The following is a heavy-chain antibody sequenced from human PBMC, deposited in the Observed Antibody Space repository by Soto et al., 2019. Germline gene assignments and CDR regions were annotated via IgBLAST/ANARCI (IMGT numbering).Heavy chain of an antibody. J-gene: IGHJ5*02. D-gene: IGHD2-15*01. V-gene: IGHV4-39*07. CDR1: GGSISSSSYY. CDR3: ARGDRYCSGGSCYSRWFDP. Sequence: SETLSLTCTVSGGSISSSSYYWGWIRQPPGKGLEWIGEINHSGSTNYNPSLKSRVTISVDTSKNQFSLKLSSVTAADTAVYYCARGDRYCSGGSCYSRWFDPWGQGTLVTAPQ. CDR2: INHSGST.